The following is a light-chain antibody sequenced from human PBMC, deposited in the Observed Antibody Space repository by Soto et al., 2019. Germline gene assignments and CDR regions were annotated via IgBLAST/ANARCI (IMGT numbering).Light chain of an antibody. CDR3: CSYAGSYTVV. Sequence: QSALTQPRSVSGYPGQSVTISCTGTSSDVGYYNYVSWYQQHPGKAPKLMIYDVNKWPSGVPDRFSGSKSGNTASLTISGLQAEDEADYYCCSYAGSYTVVFGGGTKLTVL. V-gene: IGLV2-11*01. CDR2: DVN. J-gene: IGLJ2*01. CDR1: SSDVGYYNY.